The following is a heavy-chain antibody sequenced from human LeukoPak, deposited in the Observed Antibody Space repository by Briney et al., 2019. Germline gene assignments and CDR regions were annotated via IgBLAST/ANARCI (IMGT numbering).Heavy chain of an antibody. V-gene: IGHV1-18*04. Sequence: ASVKVSCKASGYTFTSYGISWVRQAPGQGLEWMGWISAHNGNANYAQKFQGRVTMTTDTTTTTADMELRSLRSDDTALYYCARVEDRDYDWGSYRLADYWGQGTLATVSS. CDR2: ISAHNGNA. D-gene: IGHD3-16*02. CDR1: GYTFTSYG. CDR3: ARVEDRDYDWGSYRLADY. J-gene: IGHJ4*02.